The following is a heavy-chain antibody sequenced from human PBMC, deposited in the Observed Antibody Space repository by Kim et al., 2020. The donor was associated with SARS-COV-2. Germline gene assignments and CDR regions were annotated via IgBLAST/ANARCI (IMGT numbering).Heavy chain of an antibody. CDR1: GLVFSGSE. D-gene: IGHD6-19*01. CDR2: ISPDGATI. CDR3: ARDHSGWSLF. J-gene: IGHJ4*02. V-gene: IGHV3-48*03. Sequence: GGFLSLSCAASGLVFSGSEVTWVRPAPWPGLAWFSYISPDGATIIFADSVKGRFIISRDNAKNSLYLQMSGLRADDTAVYYCARDHSGWSLFWGQGTLLT.